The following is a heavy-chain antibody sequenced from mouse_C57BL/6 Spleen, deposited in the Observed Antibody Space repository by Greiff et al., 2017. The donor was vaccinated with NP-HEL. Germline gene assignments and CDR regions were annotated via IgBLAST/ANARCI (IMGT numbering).Heavy chain of an antibody. Sequence: VQLQQSGAELVKPGASVKLSCKASGYTFTSYWMHWVKQRPGQGLEWIGMIHPNSGSTNYNEKFKSKATLTVDKSSSTAYMQLSSLTSEDSAVYYCARRGGGLGMDYWGQGTSVTVSS. CDR1: GYTFTSYW. V-gene: IGHV1-64*01. CDR2: IHPNSGST. CDR3: ARRGGGLGMDY. J-gene: IGHJ4*01.